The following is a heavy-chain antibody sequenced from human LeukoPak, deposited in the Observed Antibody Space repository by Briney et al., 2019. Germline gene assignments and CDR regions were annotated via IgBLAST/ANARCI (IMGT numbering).Heavy chain of an antibody. Sequence: SETLSLTCSVSGASISPYYWVWIRQPPGKGLEWIGYVFYNGRTSYNPSLKSRVTISADTSKNQFSLKLSSVTAADTAVYYCAGGYCSGGSCHPLDYWGQGTLVTVSS. CDR1: GASISPYY. CDR3: AGGYCSGGSCHPLDY. J-gene: IGHJ4*02. V-gene: IGHV4-59*12. CDR2: VFYNGRT. D-gene: IGHD2-15*01.